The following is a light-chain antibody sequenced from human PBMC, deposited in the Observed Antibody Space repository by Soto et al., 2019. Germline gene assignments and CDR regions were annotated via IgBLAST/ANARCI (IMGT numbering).Light chain of an antibody. V-gene: IGKV3-15*01. J-gene: IGKJ1*01. Sequence: EIVMTQSPATLSGSPGERATLSCRASQSVSSNLAWYQQKPGQAPRLLIYGASTRATGIPARFSGSGSGTEFTLTISSLQSEDFAVYYCQHYNNWPLAFGQGTKVEIK. CDR3: QHYNNWPLA. CDR2: GAS. CDR1: QSVSSN.